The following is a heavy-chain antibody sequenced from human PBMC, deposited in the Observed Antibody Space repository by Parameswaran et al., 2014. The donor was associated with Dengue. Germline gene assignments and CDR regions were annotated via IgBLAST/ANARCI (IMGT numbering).Heavy chain of an antibody. Sequence: SWVRQAPGQGLEWMGGIIPIFSTTNYAQTFQGRVTITADESTSTAYMELSSLRSEDTAVYYCATGGRGLTTFGVYSGYNWFDPWGQGTLVTVSS. CDR3: ATGGRGLTTFGVYSGYNWFDP. CDR2: IIPIFSTT. V-gene: IGHV1-69*01. D-gene: IGHD3-3*01. J-gene: IGHJ5*02.